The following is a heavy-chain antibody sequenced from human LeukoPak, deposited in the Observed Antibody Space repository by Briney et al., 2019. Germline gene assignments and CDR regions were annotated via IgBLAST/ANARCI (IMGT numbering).Heavy chain of an antibody. J-gene: IGHJ6*02. CDR3: ARGHTVSGGVDV. CDR1: GGSISSYY. V-gene: IGHV4-59*01. CDR2: IYYSGST. D-gene: IGHD4-11*01. Sequence: SETLSLTCTVSGGSISSYYWSWIRQPPGKGLEWIGYIYYSGSTNYNPSLKSRVTISVDTSKNQFSLKLSSVTAADTAVYYCARGHTVSGGVDVWGQGTTVTVSS.